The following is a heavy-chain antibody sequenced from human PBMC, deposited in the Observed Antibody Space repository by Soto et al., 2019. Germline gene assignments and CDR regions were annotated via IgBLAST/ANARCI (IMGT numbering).Heavy chain of an antibody. CDR1: GFTFSSYS. J-gene: IGHJ5*02. D-gene: IGHD3-10*01. V-gene: IGHV3-21*01. CDR3: ARGLHYYGSGSYYRVDWFDP. Sequence: GGSLRLSCAASGFTFSSYSMNWVRQAPGKGLEWVSSISSSSYIYYADSVKGRFTISRDSAKNSLYLQMNSLRAEDTAVYYCARGLHYYGSGSYYRVDWFDPWGQGTLVTVSS. CDR2: ISSSSYI.